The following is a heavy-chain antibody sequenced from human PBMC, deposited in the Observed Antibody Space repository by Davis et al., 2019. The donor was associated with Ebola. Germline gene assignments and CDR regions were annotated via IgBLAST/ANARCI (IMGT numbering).Heavy chain of an antibody. CDR3: ASRSHSSGWYADWFDP. CDR1: GFTLPGYG. J-gene: IGHJ5*02. Sequence: GESLKTLCAASGFTLPGYGMQWVRQAPGKGLEWVSYISSSSSTIYYADSVKGRFTISRDNAKNSLYLQMNSLRDEDTAVYYCASRSHSSGWYADWFDPWGQGTLVTVSS. V-gene: IGHV3-48*02. CDR2: ISSSSSTI. D-gene: IGHD6-19*01.